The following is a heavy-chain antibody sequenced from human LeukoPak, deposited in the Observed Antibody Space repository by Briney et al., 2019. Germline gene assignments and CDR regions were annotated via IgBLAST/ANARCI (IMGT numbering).Heavy chain of an antibody. V-gene: IGHV4-59*12. CDR1: GGSISSYY. J-gene: IGHJ4*02. CDR3: ARDDGEGDY. Sequence: SETLSLTCTVSGGSISSYYWSWIRQPPGKGLEWIGYIYYSGSTNYNPSLKSRVTISVDTSKNQFSLKLSSVTAADTAVYYCARDDGEGDYWGQGTLVTVSS. D-gene: IGHD4-17*01. CDR2: IYYSGST.